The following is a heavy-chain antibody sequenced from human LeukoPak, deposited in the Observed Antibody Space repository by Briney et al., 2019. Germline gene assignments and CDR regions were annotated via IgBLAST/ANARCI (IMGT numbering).Heavy chain of an antibody. J-gene: IGHJ4*02. CDR3: ARGRPYYFDY. V-gene: IGHV3-48*02. Sequence: GGSLRLSCAASGFTFSSHSMSWVRQAPGKGLEWVSYIISSGSTRNYADSVKGRFTISRDNAKNSLYLQMDDLRDEDTAVYYCARGRPYYFDYWGQGALVTVSS. CDR1: GFTFSSHS. CDR2: IISSGSTR.